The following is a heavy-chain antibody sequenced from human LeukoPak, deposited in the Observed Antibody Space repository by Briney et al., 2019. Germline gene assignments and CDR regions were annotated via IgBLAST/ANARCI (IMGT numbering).Heavy chain of an antibody. CDR3: ARGPPDLYYYDSSGYYNFDY. CDR2: INHSGST. D-gene: IGHD3-22*01. CDR1: GGSFSGYY. Sequence: SETLSLTCAVYGGSFSGYYWSWIRQPPGKGLEWIGEINHSGSTNYNPSLKSRVTTSADTSKNQFSLKLSSVTAADTAVYYCARGPPDLYYYDSSGYYNFDYWGQGTLVTVSS. J-gene: IGHJ4*02. V-gene: IGHV4-34*01.